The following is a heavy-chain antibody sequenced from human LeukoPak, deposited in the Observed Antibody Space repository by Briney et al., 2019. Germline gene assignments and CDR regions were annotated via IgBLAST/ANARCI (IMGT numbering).Heavy chain of an antibody. Sequence: GGSLRLSCAASGFTFSDYYMSWVRQAPGKGLEWVGRIKSKTSGGTTDYAAPVKGRFAISREDSKNTLYLQMNSLKTEDAAVYYCTTEGYTYGYHSFDIWGQGTVVTVSS. V-gene: IGHV3-15*01. CDR1: GFTFSDYY. CDR2: IKSKTSGGTT. D-gene: IGHD5-18*01. CDR3: TTEGYTYGYHSFDI. J-gene: IGHJ3*02.